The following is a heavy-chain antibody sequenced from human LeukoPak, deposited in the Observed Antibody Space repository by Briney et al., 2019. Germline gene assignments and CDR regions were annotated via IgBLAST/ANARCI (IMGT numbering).Heavy chain of an antibody. V-gene: IGHV3-30*01. CDR3: ARGFAKNGYRWGIAAPFVY. CDR2: ISYDGSNK. CDR1: GFTFSSYA. D-gene: IGHD6-6*01. Sequence: PGGSLRLTCAASGFTFSSYAMHWVRQAPGKGLEWVAAISYDGSNKYYADSVKGRFTISRDNSKNTLYLQMNSLRAEDTAVYYCARGFAKNGYRWGIAAPFVYWGQGTLVTVSS. J-gene: IGHJ4*02.